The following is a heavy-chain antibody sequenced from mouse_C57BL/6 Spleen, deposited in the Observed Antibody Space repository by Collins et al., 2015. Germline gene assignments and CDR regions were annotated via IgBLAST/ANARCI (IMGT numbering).Heavy chain of an antibody. V-gene: IGHV1-18*01. Sequence: EVQLQQSGPELVKPGASVKISCKTSGYTFTEYTTHWVKQSHGKSLEWIGGINPYNGGTTYNQKFKGKASLTVEKSPSTAHMELRSLTSEDSAVYFCARKDDNYGGFAYWGQGTLVAVSA. CDR1: GYTFTEYT. CDR3: ARKDDNYGGFAY. J-gene: IGHJ3*01. D-gene: IGHD2-1*01. CDR2: INPYNGGT.